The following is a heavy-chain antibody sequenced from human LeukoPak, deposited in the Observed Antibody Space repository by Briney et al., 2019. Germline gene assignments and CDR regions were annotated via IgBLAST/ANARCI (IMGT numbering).Heavy chain of an antibody. J-gene: IGHJ4*02. D-gene: IGHD1-26*01. CDR1: GFTFSNAW. Sequence: GGSLRLSCAASGFTFSNAWMSWVRQAPGKGLEWVGRIKSKTDGGTTDYAAPVKGRFTISRDDSQNTLYLQMNSLKTEDTAVYYCTTGAPRAYSGSYSNCWGQGTLVAVSS. CDR2: IKSKTDGGTT. CDR3: TTGAPRAYSGSYSNC. V-gene: IGHV3-15*01.